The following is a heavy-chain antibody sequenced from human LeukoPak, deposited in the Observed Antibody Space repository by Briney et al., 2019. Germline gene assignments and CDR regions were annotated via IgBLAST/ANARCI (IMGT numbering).Heavy chain of an antibody. D-gene: IGHD3-22*01. Sequence: PSQTLSLTCTVSGASISSITYYWSWIRQPAGKGLEWIGRFYTSGSTNYNPSLKSRVTISVDTSKNQFSLKLNSVTAADTAVYYCARGYDGSGYYYRNWYFDLWGRGTLVTVSS. CDR3: ARGYDGSGYYYRNWYFDL. J-gene: IGHJ2*01. V-gene: IGHV4-61*02. CDR1: GASISSITYY. CDR2: FYTSGST.